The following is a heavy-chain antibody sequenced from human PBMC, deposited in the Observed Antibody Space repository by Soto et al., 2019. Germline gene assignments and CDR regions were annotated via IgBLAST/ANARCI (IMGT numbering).Heavy chain of an antibody. CDR1: GGSISSNY. CDR2: VYYTGST. J-gene: IGHJ4*02. D-gene: IGHD3-10*01. Sequence: SETLSLTCTVSGGSISSNYWTWIRQPPGKGLEWLGYVYYTGSTNYNPSLKSRVAISVDTSKSQFSLKLSSVTAADTAVYYCAREGSSYGSGNYFDYWGQGTLVTVSS. CDR3: AREGSSYGSGNYFDY. V-gene: IGHV4-59*01.